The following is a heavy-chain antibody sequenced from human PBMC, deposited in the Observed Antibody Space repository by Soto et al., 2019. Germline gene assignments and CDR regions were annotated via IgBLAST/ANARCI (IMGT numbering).Heavy chain of an antibody. J-gene: IGHJ4*02. CDR2: ISGSGGNT. D-gene: IGHD2-2*01. CDR3: AKLQMPSNKAFDF. V-gene: IGHV3-23*01. CDR1: GFTFSSFA. Sequence: GGSLRLSCAASGFTFSSFAMRWVRQAPGKGLEWVSGISGSGGNTYYADSVKGRFTISRDNSKNTLYLQMNSLRAEDTAVYFCAKLQMPSNKAFDFWGQGNLVTVSS.